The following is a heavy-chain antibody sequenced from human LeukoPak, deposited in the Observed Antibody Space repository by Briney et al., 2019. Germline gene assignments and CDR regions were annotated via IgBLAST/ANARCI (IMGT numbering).Heavy chain of an antibody. CDR3: ARSIVVEPAAKRQWFDP. CDR1: GFTFSDYY. Sequence: GGSLRLSCAASGFTFSDYYMSWIRQAPGKGLEWVSYISSSGSTIYYADSVKGRFTISRDNAKNSLYLQINSLRAEDTAVYYCARSIVVEPAAKRQWFDPWGQGTLVTVSS. V-gene: IGHV3-11*04. J-gene: IGHJ5*02. D-gene: IGHD2-2*01. CDR2: ISSSGSTI.